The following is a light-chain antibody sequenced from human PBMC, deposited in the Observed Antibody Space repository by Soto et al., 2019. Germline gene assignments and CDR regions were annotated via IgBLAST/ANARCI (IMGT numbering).Light chain of an antibody. CDR3: QQLNTHPYT. V-gene: IGKV1-9*01. Sequence: DIQLTQSPSFLSAAVGDRVTLTCRASQGISSFLAWYQQKPGKAPKLLISAASTLQSGVPSRLSGSGSGTEFTLTISSLQTEDFATYYCQQLNTHPYTFGQVTKLEIK. CDR1: QGISSF. CDR2: AAS. J-gene: IGKJ2*01.